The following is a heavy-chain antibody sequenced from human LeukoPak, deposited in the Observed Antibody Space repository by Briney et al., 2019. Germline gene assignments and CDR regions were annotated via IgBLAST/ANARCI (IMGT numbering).Heavy chain of an antibody. D-gene: IGHD6-13*01. J-gene: IGHJ5*02. Sequence: PGGSLRLSCAASGFTFSAYAMSWVRQSPGKGLEWVSSISGSSSFIYYADSVKGRFTISRDNAKKSLFLQMNSLRAEDTALYYRAREAAGGTPWFDPWGQGTLVNGSS. CDR2: ISGSSSFI. CDR1: GFTFSAYA. CDR3: AREAAGGTPWFDP. V-gene: IGHV3-21*01.